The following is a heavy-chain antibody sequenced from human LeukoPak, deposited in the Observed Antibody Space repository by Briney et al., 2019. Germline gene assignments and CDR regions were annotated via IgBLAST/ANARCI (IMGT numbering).Heavy chain of an antibody. Sequence: PSETLSLACTVSGGSISSYYWSWIRQPPGKGLEWIGYIYYSGSPNYNPSLKSRVTISVDTSKNQFSLKLSSVTAADTAVYYCAREVYSNYVYYFDYWGQGTLVTVSS. CDR3: AREVYSNYVYYFDY. CDR2: IYYSGSP. J-gene: IGHJ4*02. D-gene: IGHD4-11*01. CDR1: GGSISSYY. V-gene: IGHV4-59*01.